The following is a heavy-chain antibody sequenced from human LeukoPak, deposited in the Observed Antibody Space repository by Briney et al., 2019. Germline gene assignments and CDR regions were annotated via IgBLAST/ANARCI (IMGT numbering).Heavy chain of an antibody. CDR3: ARGNPLAVAGTGPYGY. CDR1: GYTFTGYY. D-gene: IGHD6-19*01. V-gene: IGHV1-2*04. J-gene: IGHJ4*02. Sequence: ASVKVSCKASGYTFTGYYMHWVRQAPGQGLEWMGWINPNSGGTNYAQKFQGWVTMTRDTSISTAYMELSRLRSDDTAVYYCARGNPLAVAGTGPYGYWGQGTLVTVSS. CDR2: INPNSGGT.